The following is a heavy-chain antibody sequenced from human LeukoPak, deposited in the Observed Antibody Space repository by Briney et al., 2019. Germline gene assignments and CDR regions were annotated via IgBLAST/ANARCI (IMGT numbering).Heavy chain of an antibody. CDR2: ISGSGGST. D-gene: IGHD6-13*01. V-gene: IGHV3-23*01. J-gene: IGHJ1*01. CDR1: GFTFSSYA. Sequence: PGGSLRLSCAVSGFTFSSYAMSWVRQAPGKGLEWVSAISGSGGSTYYADSVKGRFTISRDNSKNTLYLQMNSLRAEDTAVYYCANTGYSSSWGEYFQHWGQGTLVTVSS. CDR3: ANTGYSSSWGEYFQH.